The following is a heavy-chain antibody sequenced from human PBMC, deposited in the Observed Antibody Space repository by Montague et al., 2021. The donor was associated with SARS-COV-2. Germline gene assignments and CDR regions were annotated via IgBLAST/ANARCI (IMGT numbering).Heavy chain of an antibody. CDR3: ARGQVTIFSVLIMLPAAGAIDV. V-gene: IGHV4-34*01. CDR2: FSLKEKS. D-gene: IGHD3-3*01. Sequence: SETLSLTCSGQGASYTGADWKSIRLHSSHGSNSYAEFSLKEKSNYNPSLKNRVSISVDKSKNQISLKLTSVTAADTATYYCARGQVTIFSVLIMLPAAGAIDVWGQGTTVTVSS. CDR1: GASYTGAD. J-gene: IGHJ3*01.